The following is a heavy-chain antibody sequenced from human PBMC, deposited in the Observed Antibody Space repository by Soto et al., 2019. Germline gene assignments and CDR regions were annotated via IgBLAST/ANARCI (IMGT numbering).Heavy chain of an antibody. CDR1: GFTFSSYW. D-gene: IGHD3-9*01. V-gene: IGHV3-7*01. CDR3: ARGALRYFDWTSIRDAFDI. Sequence: GGSLRLSCAASGFTFSSYWMSWVRQAPGKGLEWVANIKQDGSEKYYVDSVKGRFTITRDNAKNSLYLQMNSLRAEDTAVYYCARGALRYFDWTSIRDAFDIWGQGTMVTVSS. CDR2: IKQDGSEK. J-gene: IGHJ3*02.